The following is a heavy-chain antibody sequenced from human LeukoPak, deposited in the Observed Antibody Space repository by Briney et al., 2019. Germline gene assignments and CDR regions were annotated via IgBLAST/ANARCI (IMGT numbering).Heavy chain of an antibody. Sequence: SETLSLTCTVSGGSISSYYWSWIRQPPGKGLEWIGYIYGSGSANYNPSLKSRATISLDTSKNQFSLKLSSVTAADTAVYYCAGRGFSSGQDDDYWGQGTLVTVSS. CDR2: IYGSGSA. D-gene: IGHD5-18*01. CDR1: GGSISSYY. J-gene: IGHJ4*02. V-gene: IGHV4-59*08. CDR3: AGRGFSSGQDDDY.